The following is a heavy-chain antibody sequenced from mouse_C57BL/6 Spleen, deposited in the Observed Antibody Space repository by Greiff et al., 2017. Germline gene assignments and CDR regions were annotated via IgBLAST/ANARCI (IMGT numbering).Heavy chain of an antibody. D-gene: IGHD1-1*01. CDR1: GYAFTNSL. Sequence: VQVVESGAELVRPGSSVKVSCTASGYAFTNSLIEWVKQRPGQGLAWIGVIKPGMGGTNYNEKFKGKATLTADKSSSTADMQLSSLTSEDSAVYFCARAIYYYGSSYVDYWGQGTTLTVSS. V-gene: IGHV1-54*01. CDR2: IKPGMGGT. CDR3: ARAIYYYGSSYVDY. J-gene: IGHJ2*01.